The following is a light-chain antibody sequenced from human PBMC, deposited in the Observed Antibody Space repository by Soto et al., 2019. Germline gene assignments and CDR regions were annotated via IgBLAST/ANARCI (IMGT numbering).Light chain of an antibody. V-gene: IGKV1-6*01. CDR3: QQYYSYPRT. J-gene: IGKJ1*01. Sequence: ATQMTQSPSSLSASVGDRITITCRASRDIGSDLSWYQQKPGKAPNLLIHTASTLHSGVPSRFSGSGSGTDFTLTISCLQSEDFATYYCQQYYSYPRTFSQGTKVDIK. CDR1: RDIGSD. CDR2: TAS.